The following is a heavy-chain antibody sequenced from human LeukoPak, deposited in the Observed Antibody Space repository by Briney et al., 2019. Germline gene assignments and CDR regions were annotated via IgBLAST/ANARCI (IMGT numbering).Heavy chain of an antibody. V-gene: IGHV3-7*01. J-gene: IGHJ5*02. D-gene: IGHD5-24*01. CDR3: ARDVATISNWFDP. CDR2: INQDGSEK. CDR1: GFTFSSYW. Sequence: GGSLRLSCAASGFTFSSYWMSWVRQAPGKWLEWVANINQDGSEKYYVDSVKGRFTISRDNAKNSLYLQMNSLRAEDTAVYYCARDVATISNWFDPWGQGTLVTVSS.